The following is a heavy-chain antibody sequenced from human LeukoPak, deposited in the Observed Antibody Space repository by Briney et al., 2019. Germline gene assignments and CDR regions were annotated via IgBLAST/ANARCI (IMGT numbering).Heavy chain of an antibody. J-gene: IGHJ3*02. Sequence: PSETLSLTCTVSGGSISSSSYYWGWIRQPPGKGLEWIGSIYYSGSTYYNPSLKSRVTISVDTSKNQFSLKLSSVTAADTAVYYCARQMVTTSLGAFDIWGQGIMVTVSS. CDR3: ARQMVTTSLGAFDI. CDR2: IYYSGST. CDR1: GGSISSSSYY. D-gene: IGHD4-17*01. V-gene: IGHV4-39*01.